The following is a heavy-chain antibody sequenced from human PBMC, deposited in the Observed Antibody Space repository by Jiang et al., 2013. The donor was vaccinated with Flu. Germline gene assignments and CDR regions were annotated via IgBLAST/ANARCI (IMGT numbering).Heavy chain of an antibody. V-gene: IGHV1-8*01. J-gene: IGHJ2*01. Sequence: GAEVKKPGASVKVSCEASGYTFSDYDVNWVRQAPGQGLEWMGWMNPNSGNTGYALKFQGRVTMTRNTAIGTAYMELSGLRSEDTAVYYCARGVSYYYDKRGHYKNWYFDLWGPWHPGHCLL. CDR2: MNPNSGNT. D-gene: IGHD3-22*01. CDR3: ARGVSYYYDKRGHYKNWYFDL. CDR1: GYTFSDYD.